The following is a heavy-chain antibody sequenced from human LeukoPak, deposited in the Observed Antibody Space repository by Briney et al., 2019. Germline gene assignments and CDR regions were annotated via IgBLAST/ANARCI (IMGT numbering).Heavy chain of an antibody. D-gene: IGHD4-17*01. CDR3: ARANDYGSLGVY. J-gene: IGHJ4*02. V-gene: IGHV3-7*01. Sequence: GGSLRLSCAASGFTFSSYWMSWVRQAPGKGLGWVANIKQDGNEKYYVDSVKGRVTISRDNAKNSLYLQMNILRAEDTAVYYCARANDYGSLGVYWGQGTLVTVSS. CDR1: GFTFSSYW. CDR2: IKQDGNEK.